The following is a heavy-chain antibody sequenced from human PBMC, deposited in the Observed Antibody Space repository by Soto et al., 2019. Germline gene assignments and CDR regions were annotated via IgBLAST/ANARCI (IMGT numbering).Heavy chain of an antibody. CDR1: GFTVSDYP. CDR3: AKSTAN. V-gene: IGHV3-30-3*02. Sequence: QVQVVESGGGVVQPGRSLRLSCAASGFTVSDYPLHWVRQAPGKGLEWVAVMFKDENNKRYADSVKGRFTISRDNSKNTLYLQMDSRRTDDTAVYYCAKSTANWGQGTLVTVSS. J-gene: IGHJ4*02. CDR2: MFKDENNK.